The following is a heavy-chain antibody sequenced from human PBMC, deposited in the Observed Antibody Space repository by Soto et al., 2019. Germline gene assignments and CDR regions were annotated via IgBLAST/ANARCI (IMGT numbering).Heavy chain of an antibody. CDR2: MNPNSGHT. D-gene: IGHD2-2*01. CDR1: GYTFTRHD. J-gene: IGHJ5*02. Sequence: QVQLVQSGAEVKKPGASVKVSGKASGYTFTRHDINWMRQTTGQGLEWMGWMNPNSGHTNYAQKFQGRVSMTRDTSISTAYMELTNLRSEDTAIYYCASDMSTTWGQGTLVTVSS. CDR3: ASDMSTT. V-gene: IGHV1-8*01.